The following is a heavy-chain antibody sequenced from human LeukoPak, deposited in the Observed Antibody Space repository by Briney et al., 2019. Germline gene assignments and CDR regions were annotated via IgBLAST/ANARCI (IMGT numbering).Heavy chain of an antibody. CDR1: GFTFDDYG. D-gene: IGHD3-3*01. Sequence: GVSLRLSCAASGFTFDDYGMSWVRQAPGKGLEWVSGINWNGGSTGYADSVKGRFTISRDNAKNSLYLQMNSLRAEDTALYYCARVGYYDFWSGYYALHYFDYWGQGTLVTVSS. V-gene: IGHV3-20*04. CDR2: INWNGGST. J-gene: IGHJ4*02. CDR3: ARVGYYDFWSGYYALHYFDY.